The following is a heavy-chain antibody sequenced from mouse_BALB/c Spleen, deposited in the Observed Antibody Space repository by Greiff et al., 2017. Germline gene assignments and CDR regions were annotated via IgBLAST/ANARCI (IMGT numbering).Heavy chain of an antibody. D-gene: IGHD2-1*01. CDR2: IYPGNGDT. J-gene: IGHJ4*01. CDR3: AKGYGNYAMDY. V-gene: IGHV1-12*01. CDR1: GYTFTSYN. Sequence: QVQLKQPGAELVKPGASVKMSCKASGYTFTSYNMHWVKQTPGQGLEWIGAIYPGNGDTSYNQKFKGKATLTADKSSSTAYMQLSSLTSEDSAVYYCAKGYGNYAMDYWGQGTSVTVSS.